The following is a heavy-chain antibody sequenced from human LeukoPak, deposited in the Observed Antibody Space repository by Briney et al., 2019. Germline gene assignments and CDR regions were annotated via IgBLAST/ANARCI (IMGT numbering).Heavy chain of an antibody. CDR1: GYTFTGYY. CDR3: ARKGETFGDYDF. J-gene: IGHJ4*02. CDR2: VYPNSGGP. D-gene: IGHD4-17*01. Sequence: GASVKVSCKASGYTFTGYYIHWVRQAPGQGLEWMGWVYPNSGGPNYAQKFQGRVTMTRDTSISTAYMELSRLRSDDTAVYYCARKGETFGDYDFWGQRTLVTVSS. V-gene: IGHV1-2*02.